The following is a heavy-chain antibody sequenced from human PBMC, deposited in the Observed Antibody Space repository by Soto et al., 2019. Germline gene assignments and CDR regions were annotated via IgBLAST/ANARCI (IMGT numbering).Heavy chain of an antibody. V-gene: IGHV1-58*01. D-gene: IGHD1-26*01. J-gene: IGHJ4*02. CDR1: GFRYTSSA. CDR3: AASSSGTESQY. CDR2: IVVGSGNT. Sequence: TSVKVSCEASGFRYTSSAVQWVRQARGQRLEWIGWIVVGSGNTNYAQKFQERVTITRDMSTSTAYMELSSLRSEDTAVYYCAASSSGTESQYWGQGTLVTVSS.